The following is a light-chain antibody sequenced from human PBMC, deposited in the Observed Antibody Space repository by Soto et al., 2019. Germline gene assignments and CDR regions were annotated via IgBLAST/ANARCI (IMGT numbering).Light chain of an antibody. J-gene: IGKJ4*01. CDR1: QSVSSSY. CDR3: QQYGSSPPLT. Sequence: EIVLTQSPGTLSLSPGERATLSCRASQSVSSSYLAWYQQKPGQAPRLLIYGASSRATGIPDRFSGSGSGTDFSLTISTLEPVDFAVYYCQQYGSSPPLTFLGRSKFNIK. V-gene: IGKV3-20*01. CDR2: GAS.